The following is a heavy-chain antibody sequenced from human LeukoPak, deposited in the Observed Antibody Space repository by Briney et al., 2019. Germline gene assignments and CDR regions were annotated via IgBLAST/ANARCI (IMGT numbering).Heavy chain of an antibody. CDR3: ARDLGNLRDY. J-gene: IGHJ4*02. CDR2: INSDGSST. D-gene: IGHD2/OR15-2a*01. CDR1: GFTFSGFW. V-gene: IGHV3-74*01. Sequence: GGSLRLSCAASGFTFSGFWMHWVRQTPGKGLVWASRINSDGSSTSYADSVKGRFTISRDNAKNTLYLQMNSLRAEDTAVYYCARDLGNLRDYWGQGTLVTVSS.